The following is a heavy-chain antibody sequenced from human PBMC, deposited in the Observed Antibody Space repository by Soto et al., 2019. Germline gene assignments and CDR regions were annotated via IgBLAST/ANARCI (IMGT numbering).Heavy chain of an antibody. D-gene: IGHD2-15*01. CDR2: INNSGST. V-gene: IGHV4-39*07. CDR1: GGSISSSSYY. CDR3: ASWIRLGYSYYYGMDV. J-gene: IGHJ6*02. Sequence: PSETLSLTCTVSGGSISSSSYYWGWIRQPPGKGLEWIGEINNSGSTNYKPSLKSRVTISVDTSRNQFSLKLSSVTAADTVVYFFASWIRLGYSYYYGMDVWGQGTTVTVSS.